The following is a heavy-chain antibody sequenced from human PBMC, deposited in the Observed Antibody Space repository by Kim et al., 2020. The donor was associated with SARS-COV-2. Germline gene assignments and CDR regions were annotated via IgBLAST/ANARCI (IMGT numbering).Heavy chain of an antibody. J-gene: IGHJ4*02. CDR1: GFTFSDYA. CDR2: IIYDGSSK. Sequence: GGSLRLSCAASGFTFSDYAMHWVRQAPGKGLEWVAIIIYDGSSKEYADSVKGRFIISRDNSKNTLFLQMNNLRTEDAAVYYCARDTRVVYWEFDHWGQG. V-gene: IGHV3-30*04. CDR3: ARDTRVVYWEFDH. D-gene: IGHD2-8*02.